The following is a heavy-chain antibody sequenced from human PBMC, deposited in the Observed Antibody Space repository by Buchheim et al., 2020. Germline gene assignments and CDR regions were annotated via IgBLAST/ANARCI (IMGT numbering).Heavy chain of an antibody. V-gene: IGHV3-48*01. CDR2: ISSSSSTI. CDR1: GFTFSSYS. Sequence: EVQLVESGGGLVQSGGSLRLSCAASGFTFSSYSMNWVRQAPGKGLEWVSYISSSSSTIYYADSVKGRFTISRDNAKNSLYLQMNSLRAEDTAVYYCARDRYYDIPGGTGSMDVWGQGTT. CDR3: ARDRYYDIPGGTGSMDV. D-gene: IGHD3-22*01. J-gene: IGHJ6*02.